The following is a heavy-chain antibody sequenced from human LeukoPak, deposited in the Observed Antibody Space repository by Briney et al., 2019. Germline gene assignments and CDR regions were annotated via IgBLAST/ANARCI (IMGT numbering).Heavy chain of an antibody. D-gene: IGHD6-6*01. J-gene: IGHJ4*02. CDR1: GGSIGNYY. Sequence: SETLSLTCTVSGGSIGNYYWSWIRQPPGKGLEWIGYIFYTGSTNYNPSLKSRVTMFEDKSKNQFSLRLYSVTVADTAVYYCARHFAYSSSSYFDYWGQGSLVTVSS. CDR2: IFYTGST. V-gene: IGHV4-59*08. CDR3: ARHFAYSSSSYFDY.